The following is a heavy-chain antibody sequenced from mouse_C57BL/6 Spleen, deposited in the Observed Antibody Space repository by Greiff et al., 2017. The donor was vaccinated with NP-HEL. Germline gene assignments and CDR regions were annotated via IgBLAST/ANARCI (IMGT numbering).Heavy chain of an antibody. CDR3: ARGSNYGYFDV. V-gene: IGHV2-2*01. D-gene: IGHD2-5*01. CDR2: IWSGGST. Sequence: VQLQQSGPGLVQPSQSLSITCTVSGFSLTSYGVHWVRQSPGKGLEWLGVIWSGGSTAYNAAFISRLSISKDNSKSQAFFKMNRLQADDTAVYYCARGSNYGYFDVWGTGTTVTVSS. CDR1: GFSLTSYG. J-gene: IGHJ1*03.